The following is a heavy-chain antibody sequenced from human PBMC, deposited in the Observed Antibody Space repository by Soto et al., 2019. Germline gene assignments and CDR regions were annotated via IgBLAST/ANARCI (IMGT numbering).Heavy chain of an antibody. CDR1: GGSISSYY. Sequence: SETLSLTCTVSGGSISSYYWSWIRQPAGKGLEWIGRIYTSGSTNYNPSLKSRVTMSVDTSKNQFSLKLSSVTAADTAVYYGARGKSTVARPGALDIWGQGTMVTVSS. CDR2: IYTSGST. V-gene: IGHV4-4*07. D-gene: IGHD4-17*01. CDR3: ARGKSTVARPGALDI. J-gene: IGHJ3*02.